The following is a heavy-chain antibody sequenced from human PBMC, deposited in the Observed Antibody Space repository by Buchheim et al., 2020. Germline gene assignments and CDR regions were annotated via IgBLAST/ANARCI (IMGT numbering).Heavy chain of an antibody. CDR1: GLSLRNVGVS. Sequence: QVSLRESGPAHVRTTETLTLTCTVSGLSLRNVGVSVSWIRRPPGKPLQWLARIDWDDYKYYNTSLQARLTVSKRPSKKQVVLTLTNVDPADTATYYCARENDYNVLDSWGQGTL. J-gene: IGHJ4*02. D-gene: IGHD5-24*01. V-gene: IGHV2-70*15. CDR2: IDWDDYK. CDR3: ARENDYNVLDS.